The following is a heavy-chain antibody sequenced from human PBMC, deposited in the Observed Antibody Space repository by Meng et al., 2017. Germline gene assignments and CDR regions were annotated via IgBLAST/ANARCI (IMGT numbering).Heavy chain of an antibody. Sequence: GSLRLSCTVSGGSISSSSYYWGWIRQPPGKGLEWIGSIYYSGSTYYNPSLKSRVTISVDKSKNQFSLKLSSVTAADTAVYYCARLAYYGDYRYYFDYWGQGTLVTVSS. J-gene: IGHJ4*02. CDR1: GGSISSSSYY. CDR2: IYYSGST. D-gene: IGHD4-17*01. V-gene: IGHV4-39*07. CDR3: ARLAYYGDYRYYFDY.